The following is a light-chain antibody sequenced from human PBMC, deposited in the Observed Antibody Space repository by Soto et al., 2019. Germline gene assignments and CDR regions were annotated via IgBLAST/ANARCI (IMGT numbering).Light chain of an antibody. Sequence: DIQMTQSPSSLSASVGDRVTITCRASQSISSYLNWYQQKSGKAPKVLIYAASSLQSGVPSRFSGIGSGTDFTLSISSLQPEDFATYYCQQSYSGPLTFGGGTKVEIK. V-gene: IGKV1-39*01. CDR2: AAS. CDR1: QSISSY. J-gene: IGKJ4*01. CDR3: QQSYSGPLT.